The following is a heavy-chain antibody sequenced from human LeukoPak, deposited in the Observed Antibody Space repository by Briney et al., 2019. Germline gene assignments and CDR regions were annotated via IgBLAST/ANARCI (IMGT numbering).Heavy chain of an antibody. D-gene: IGHD1-26*01. J-gene: IGHJ5*02. CDR1: GGSISSYY. V-gene: IGHV4-59*08. CDR2: IYYSGST. CDR3: TRGHSGTYYVEFDT. Sequence: SETLSLTCTVSGGSISSYYWSWIRQPPGKGLEWIGYIYYSGSTNYNPSLKSRVTISVDTSKNQFSLKLTSVTAADTAVYYCTRGHSGTYYVEFDTWGQGTLVTVSS.